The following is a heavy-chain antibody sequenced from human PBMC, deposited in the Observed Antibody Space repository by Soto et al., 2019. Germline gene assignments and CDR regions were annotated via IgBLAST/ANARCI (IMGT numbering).Heavy chain of an antibody. CDR1: GFTFSSYS. J-gene: IGHJ4*02. Sequence: GGSLRLSCAASGFTFSSYSMNWVRQAPGKGLEWVSSISSSSSYIYYADSVKGRFTISRDNAKNSLYLQMNSLRAEDTAVYYCARERLPQYSYGSLDYWGQGTLVTVSS. CDR3: ARERLPQYSYGSLDY. CDR2: ISSSSSYI. D-gene: IGHD5-18*01. V-gene: IGHV3-21*01.